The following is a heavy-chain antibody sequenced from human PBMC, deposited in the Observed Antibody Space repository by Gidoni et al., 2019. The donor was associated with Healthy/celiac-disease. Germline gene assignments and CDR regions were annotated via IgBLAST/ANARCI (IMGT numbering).Heavy chain of an antibody. Sequence: EVQLLESGGGLVQPGGSLRLPCAASGFPFSSYAMSWVRQAPGKGLEWVSAISGSGGSTYYADSVKGRFTISRDNSKNTLYLQMNSLRAEDTAVYYCAKEHQATTLEWLLGWFDPWGQGTLVTVSS. D-gene: IGHD3-3*01. CDR1: GFPFSSYA. V-gene: IGHV3-23*01. CDR3: AKEHQATTLEWLLGWFDP. CDR2: ISGSGGST. J-gene: IGHJ5*02.